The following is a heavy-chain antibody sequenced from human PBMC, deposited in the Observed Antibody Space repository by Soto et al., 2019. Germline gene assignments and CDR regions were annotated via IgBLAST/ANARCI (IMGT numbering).Heavy chain of an antibody. CDR1: GGTFSSYA. Sequence: QVQLVQSGAEVKKPGSSVKVSCKASGGTFSSYAISWVRQAPGQGLEWMGGIIPIFGTANYAQKFQGRVTITADESTSTAYMELSSLRSEDTAVYYCAREHSGYSSGWDYYYGMDVWGQGTTVIVS. D-gene: IGHD6-19*01. CDR3: AREHSGYSSGWDYYYGMDV. V-gene: IGHV1-69*01. CDR2: IIPIFGTA. J-gene: IGHJ6*02.